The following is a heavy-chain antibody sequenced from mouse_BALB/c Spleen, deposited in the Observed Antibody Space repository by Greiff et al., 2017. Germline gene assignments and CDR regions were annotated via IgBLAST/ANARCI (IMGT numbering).Heavy chain of an antibody. V-gene: IGHV7-3*02. CDR3: ARDRSSFAY. CDR1: GFTFTDYY. Sequence: EVKLMESGGGLVQPGGSLRLSCATSGFTFTDYYMSWVRQPPGKALEWLGFIRNKANGYTTEYSASVKGRFTISRDNYQSILYLQMNTLRAEDSATYYCARDRSSFAYWGQGTLVTVSA. CDR2: IRNKANGYTT. J-gene: IGHJ3*01.